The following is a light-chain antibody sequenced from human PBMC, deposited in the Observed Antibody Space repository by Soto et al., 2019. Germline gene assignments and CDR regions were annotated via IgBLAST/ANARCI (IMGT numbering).Light chain of an antibody. CDR1: SSDVGGHNY. J-gene: IGLJ2*01. V-gene: IGLV2-14*03. CDR2: DVI. Sequence: QSVLTQPASVSGSPGQSITIPCTGTSSDVGGHNYVSWYQHHPGKAPKLMIYDVINRPSGVSDRFSGSKSDNTASLTISGLQAEDEADYYCSSYTTSSAPSVVFGGGTKLTVL. CDR3: SSYTTSSAPSVV.